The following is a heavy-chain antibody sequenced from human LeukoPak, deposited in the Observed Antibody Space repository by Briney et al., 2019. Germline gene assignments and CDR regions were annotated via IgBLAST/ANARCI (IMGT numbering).Heavy chain of an antibody. CDR3: ARDSVCSGGSCYSHYFDY. J-gene: IGHJ4*02. D-gene: IGHD2-15*01. CDR2: ISAYNVNT. CDR1: GYTFTSYG. V-gene: IGHV1-18*04. Sequence: ASVKVSCKASGYTFTSYGISRVRQAPGQGLEWMGWISAYNVNTNYAQKLQGRVTMTTDTSTRTAYMELRCLRSDDTAVYYCARDSVCSGGSCYSHYFDYWGQGTLVTVSS.